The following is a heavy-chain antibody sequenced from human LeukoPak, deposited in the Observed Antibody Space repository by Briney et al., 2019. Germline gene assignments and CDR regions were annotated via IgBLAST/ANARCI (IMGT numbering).Heavy chain of an antibody. V-gene: IGHV1-18*01. CDR2: ISAYNGNT. Sequence: GASVKVSCKASGYTFTSYGISWVRQAPGQGLEWMGWISAYNGNTNYAQKLQGRVTMTTDTSKSTAYMELRSLRSDDTAVYYCARLAVYYGSGSYQGWDYYYMDVWGKGTTVTVSS. CDR1: GYTFTSYG. J-gene: IGHJ6*03. D-gene: IGHD3-10*01. CDR3: ARLAVYYGSGSYQGWDYYYMDV.